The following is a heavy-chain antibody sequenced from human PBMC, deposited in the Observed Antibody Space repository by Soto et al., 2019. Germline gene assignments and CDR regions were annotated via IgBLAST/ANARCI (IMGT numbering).Heavy chain of an antibody. Sequence: EVHLVESGGGVVQPGGSLRLSCAASGFSFSTWMHWVRQAPGKGLVWLSRSNSDGSSISYADSVKGRFFVSRDNAKNTLYLQINSLTAEDTAVYYCTRGASGYGNFDYWGQGVLLTVSS. CDR1: GFSFSTW. D-gene: IGHD5-12*01. CDR2: SNSDGSSI. V-gene: IGHV3-74*01. CDR3: TRGASGYGNFDY. J-gene: IGHJ4*02.